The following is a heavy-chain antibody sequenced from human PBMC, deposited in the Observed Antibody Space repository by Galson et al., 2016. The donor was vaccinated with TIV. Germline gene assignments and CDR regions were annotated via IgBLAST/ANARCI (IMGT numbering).Heavy chain of an antibody. CDR3: AACIQPELGRDV. Sequence: SCKASGYTFTSYYMHWVRQAPGQGLEWMGIINPSGGSTSYAQKFQGRVTMTRDASTSTVYMELSSLSSDDTAVYYCAACIQPELGRDVWGQGTTVTVSS. CDR1: GYTFTSYY. CDR2: INPSGGST. J-gene: IGHJ6*02. V-gene: IGHV1-46*03. D-gene: IGHD5-18*01.